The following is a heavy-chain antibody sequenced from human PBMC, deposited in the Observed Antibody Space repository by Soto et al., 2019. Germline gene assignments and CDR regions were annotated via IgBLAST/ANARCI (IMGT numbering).Heavy chain of an antibody. J-gene: IGHJ3*02. CDR3: ARDVGLRRYGSSTSCPGRAFDI. Sequence: GCSMRISCAASGLTFSSSGMPWARQNQGKGLEWVAVIWYDGSNKYYADSVKGRFTISRDNSKNTLYLQMNSLRAEDTAVYYCARDVGLRRYGSSTSCPGRAFDIRGQGTMVTGSS. CDR2: IWYDGSNK. V-gene: IGHV3-33*01. CDR1: GLTFSSSG. D-gene: IGHD2-2*01.